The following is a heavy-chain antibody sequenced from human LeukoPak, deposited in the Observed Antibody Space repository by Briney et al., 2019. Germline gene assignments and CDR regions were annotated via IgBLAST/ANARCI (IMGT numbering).Heavy chain of an antibody. CDR3: AKEFNRGLPDY. V-gene: IGHV3-30*18. Sequence: GGSLRLSCAASGFTFSTYGMHWVRQAPGKGLEWVAVISYDGSNEYYADPVKGRFTISRDNSKNTLYLQMSSLRAEDTAVYYCAKEFNRGLPDYWGQGTLVTVPS. D-gene: IGHD2-21*01. CDR2: ISYDGSNE. J-gene: IGHJ4*02. CDR1: GFTFSTYG.